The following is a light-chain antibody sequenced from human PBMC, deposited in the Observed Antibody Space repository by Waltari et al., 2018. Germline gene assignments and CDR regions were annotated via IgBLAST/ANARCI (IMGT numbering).Light chain of an antibody. CDR1: QTVMSDY. J-gene: IGKJ4*01. CDR3: QQYGTSPLT. V-gene: IGKV3-20*01. CDR2: GAS. Sequence: EIVLTQSPGTLSLSPGERAILSCRASQTVMSDYLAWYQQKPGQAPRLLIYGASTRATGTPDRVRGSGSGTDFTLTISRLEPEDFAVYHCQQYGTSPLTFGGGTKVEI.